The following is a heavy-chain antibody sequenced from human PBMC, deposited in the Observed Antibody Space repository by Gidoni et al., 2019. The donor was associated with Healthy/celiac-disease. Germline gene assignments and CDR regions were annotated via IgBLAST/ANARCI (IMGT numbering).Heavy chain of an antibody. J-gene: IGHJ5*02. CDR3: ARHVGDEITMVRGVAMYNWFDP. V-gene: IGHV4-39*01. D-gene: IGHD3-10*01. Sequence: QLQLQESGPGLVKPSETLSLTCTVSGGSISSSSYYWGGIRQPPGKGLEWIGSIYYSGSTYYNPSLKSRVTISVDTSKNQFSLKLSSVTAADTAVYYCARHVGDEITMVRGVAMYNWFDPWGQGTLVTVSS. CDR1: GGSISSSSYY. CDR2: IYYSGST.